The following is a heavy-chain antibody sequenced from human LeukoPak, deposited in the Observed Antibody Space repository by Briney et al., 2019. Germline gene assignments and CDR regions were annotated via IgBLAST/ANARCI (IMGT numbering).Heavy chain of an antibody. CDR3: ARRFPWNSXXXDI. V-gene: IGHV4-38-2*02. D-gene: IGHD1-7*01. J-gene: IGHJ3*02. Sequence: SETLSLTCTVSGYSISSGYYWGWIRQPPGKGLEWIGSIYHSGSTYYNPSLKSRVTISVDTSKNQFSLKLSSVTAADTAVYYCARRFPWNSXXXDIXXXXXXVTV. CDR1: GYSISSGYY. CDR2: IYHSGST.